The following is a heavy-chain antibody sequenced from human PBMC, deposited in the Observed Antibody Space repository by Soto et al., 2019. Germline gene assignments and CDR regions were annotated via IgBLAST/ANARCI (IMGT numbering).Heavy chain of an antibody. J-gene: IGHJ6*02. CDR2: IIPIFGTA. V-gene: IGHV1-69*01. CDR1: GGTFSSYA. D-gene: IGHD3-16*02. CDR3: ERSHRGYVWGSYRITKPSVYYYYGMDV. Sequence: QVQLVQSGAEVKKPGSSVKVSCKASGGTFSSYAISWVRQAPGQGLEWMGGIIPIFGTANYAQKFQGRVTITADESTSTAYMELSSLRSEDTAVYYSERSHRGYVWGSYRITKPSVYYYYGMDVWGQGTTVTVSS.